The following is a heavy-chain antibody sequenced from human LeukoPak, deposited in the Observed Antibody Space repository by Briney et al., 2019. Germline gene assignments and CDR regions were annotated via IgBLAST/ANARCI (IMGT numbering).Heavy chain of an antibody. V-gene: IGHV1-18*01. CDR3: ARDGGSFWSGYLGTVYYMDV. CDR1: GYTFTSNA. D-gene: IGHD3-3*01. J-gene: IGHJ6*03. CDR2: ISGYNGKT. Sequence: ASVKVSCKASGYTFTSNAISWVRQAPGQGLEWMGWISGYNGKTIYAQNLQGRVSMTTDTSTTTAYMELRNLRSDDTAVYYCARDGGSFWSGYLGTVYYMDVWGKGTTVTVSS.